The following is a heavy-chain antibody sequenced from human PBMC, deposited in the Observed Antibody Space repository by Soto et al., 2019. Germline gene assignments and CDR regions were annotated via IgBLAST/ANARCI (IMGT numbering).Heavy chain of an antibody. Sequence: ASVKVSCKASGYTFTGYYMHWVRQAPGQGLEWMGWINPNSGGTNYAQKFQGRVTMTRDTSISTAYMELSRLRSDDTAVYYCARVGGVATMRYYYYGMDVWGQGTTVTV. D-gene: IGHD5-12*01. CDR2: INPNSGGT. CDR1: GYTFTGYY. J-gene: IGHJ6*02. CDR3: ARVGGVATMRYYYYGMDV. V-gene: IGHV1-2*02.